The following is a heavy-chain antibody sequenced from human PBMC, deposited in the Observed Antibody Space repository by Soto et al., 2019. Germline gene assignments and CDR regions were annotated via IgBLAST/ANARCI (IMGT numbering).Heavy chain of an antibody. CDR3: ARGNYYDSSGQDYFDY. Sequence: QVQLVQSGAEVKKPGSPVKVSCKASGGTFSSYTISWVRQAPGQGLEWMGRIIPILGIANYAQKFQGRVTITADKSTSTAYMELSSLRSEDTAVYYCARGNYYDSSGQDYFDYWGQGTLVTVSS. V-gene: IGHV1-69*02. D-gene: IGHD3-22*01. CDR2: IIPILGIA. CDR1: GGTFSSYT. J-gene: IGHJ4*02.